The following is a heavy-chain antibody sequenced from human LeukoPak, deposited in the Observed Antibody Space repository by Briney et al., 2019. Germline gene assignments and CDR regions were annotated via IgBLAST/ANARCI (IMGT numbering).Heavy chain of an antibody. CDR3: ARDGYYDILTGKFDY. CDR1: GYTFTGYY. CDR2: IIPILGIA. Sequence: SVKVSCKASGYTFTGYYMHWVRQAPGQGLEWMGRIIPILGIANYAQKFQGRVTITADKSTSTAYMELSSLRSEDTAVYYCARDGYYDILTGKFDYWGQGTLVTVSS. V-gene: IGHV1-69*04. D-gene: IGHD3-9*01. J-gene: IGHJ4*02.